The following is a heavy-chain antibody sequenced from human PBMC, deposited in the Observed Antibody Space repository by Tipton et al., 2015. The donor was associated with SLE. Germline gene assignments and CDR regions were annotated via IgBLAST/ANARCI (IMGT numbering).Heavy chain of an antibody. CDR2: MYRRGTT. J-gene: IGHJ4*02. V-gene: IGHV4-59*08. D-gene: IGHD2/OR15-2a*01. Sequence: LRLSCSVSGGSISSFYWSWIRQPPGKGLEWIGYMYRRGTTYYNPSLKSRVTISADTSKNHLSLNLTSVTAADTAVYFCARSSSVRTLLWPTFAYWGQGTLVTVSS. CDR1: GGSISSFY. CDR3: ARSSSVRTLLWPTFAY.